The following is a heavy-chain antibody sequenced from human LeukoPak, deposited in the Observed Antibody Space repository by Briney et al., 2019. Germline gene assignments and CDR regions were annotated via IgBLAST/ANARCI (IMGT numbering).Heavy chain of an antibody. CDR2: ISGSGGST. CDR3: AKAVTPREGGLFDY. V-gene: IGHV3-23*01. J-gene: IGHJ4*02. Sequence: GGSLRLSCAASGFTFSSYAMSWVRQAPGKGLEWVPAISGSGGSTYYADSVKGRFTISRDNSKNTLYLQMNSLRAEDTAVYYCAKAVTPREGGLFDYWGQGTLVTVSS. CDR1: GFTFSSYA. D-gene: IGHD3-16*01.